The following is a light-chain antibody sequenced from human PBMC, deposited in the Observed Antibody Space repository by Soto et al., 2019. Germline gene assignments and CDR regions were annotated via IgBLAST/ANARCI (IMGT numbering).Light chain of an antibody. CDR1: QSVSSN. J-gene: IGKJ1*01. CDR2: GES. CDR3: QQYNKWPPGT. V-gene: IGKV3-15*01. Sequence: EIVMTQSPATLSVSPGERATLSCRASQSVSSNLAWYQQKLGQAPRLLIYGESTRATGIPARFSGSGSGTEFTLTFSSLQFEDFAVYYCQQYNKWPPGTFGQATKV.